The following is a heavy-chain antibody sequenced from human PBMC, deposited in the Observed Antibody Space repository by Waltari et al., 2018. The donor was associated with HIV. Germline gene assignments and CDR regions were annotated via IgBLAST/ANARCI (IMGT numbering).Heavy chain of an antibody. CDR3: VALRTVTGTIDK. V-gene: IGHV4-39*01. Sequence: QLQLQESGPALVKPSETLSLTCTVSTGYITQSYYWGWVRQCPGTGLEWIGSIYSNGVSHYAPSLKSRVALSVDMSKNQFSLTLTAVTAADTSRYFCVALRTVTGTIDKWGQGTLVTVS. CDR1: TGYITQSYY. CDR2: IYSNGVS. J-gene: IGHJ4*02. D-gene: IGHD6-19*01.